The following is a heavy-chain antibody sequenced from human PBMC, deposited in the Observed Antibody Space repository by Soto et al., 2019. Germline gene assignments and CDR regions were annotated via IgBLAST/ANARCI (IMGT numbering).Heavy chain of an antibody. D-gene: IGHD6-19*01. Sequence: QVHLVQSGAEVKTPGASVKVSCKASGYTVTDYAIYWVRQAPGQSLEWMGWITPGNGKTRYSEKFQGRVTITWDTSATTAYMELSSLRSEDTAVYYCARGHSGWYYLGDNWGQGTLVTVSS. J-gene: IGHJ4*02. CDR1: GYTVTDYA. V-gene: IGHV1-3*01. CDR3: ARGHSGWYYLGDN. CDR2: ITPGNGKT.